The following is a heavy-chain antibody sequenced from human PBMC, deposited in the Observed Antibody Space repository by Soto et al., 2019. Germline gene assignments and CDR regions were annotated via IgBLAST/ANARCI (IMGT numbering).Heavy chain of an antibody. CDR2: FDPEDGET. D-gene: IGHD1-26*01. J-gene: IGHJ5*02. Sequence: QVQLVQSGAEVKKPGASVKVSCKVSGYTLTELSMHWVRQAPGKGLEWMGGFDPEDGETIYAQKFQGRVTMTEDTSTDTAYMELSSLRSEDTAVYYCATSAIVGAFPPTSRPDNWFDPWGQGTLVTVSS. CDR3: ATSAIVGAFPPTSRPDNWFDP. CDR1: GYTLTELS. V-gene: IGHV1-24*01.